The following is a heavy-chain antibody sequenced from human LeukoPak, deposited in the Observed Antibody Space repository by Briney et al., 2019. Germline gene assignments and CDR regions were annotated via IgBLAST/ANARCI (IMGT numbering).Heavy chain of an antibody. V-gene: IGHV4-59*12. D-gene: IGHD3-3*01. CDR2: IHFSGST. Sequence: SETLSLTCTVSGGSTSSYYWSWIRQSPGKGLEWIGYIHFSGSTYYNPSFKSRVTISVDTSKNQFSLKLSSVTAADTAVYYCARTYRRFNYYYMDVWGKGTTVTVSS. J-gene: IGHJ6*03. CDR3: ARTYRRFNYYYMDV. CDR1: GGSTSSYY.